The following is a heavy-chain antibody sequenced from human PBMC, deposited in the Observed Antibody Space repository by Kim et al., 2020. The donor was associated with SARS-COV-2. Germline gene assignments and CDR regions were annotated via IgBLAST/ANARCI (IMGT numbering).Heavy chain of an antibody. CDR3: AREWVEGSAGWFDP. CDR1: GGSFSGYY. Sequence: SETLSLTCAVYGGSFSGYYWSWIRQPPGKGLEWIGEINHSGSTNYNPSLKSRVTISVDTSKNQFSLKLSSVTAADTAVYYCAREWVEGSAGWFDPWGQGTLVTVSS. CDR2: INHSGST. D-gene: IGHD1-26*01. V-gene: IGHV4-34*01. J-gene: IGHJ5*02.